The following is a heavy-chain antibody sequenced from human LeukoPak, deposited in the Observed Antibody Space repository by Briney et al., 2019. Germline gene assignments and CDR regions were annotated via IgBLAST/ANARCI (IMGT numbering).Heavy chain of an antibody. CDR3: ARHLATTVTRGYSCHPMDV. CDR1: GASISTYY. J-gene: IGHJ6*03. CDR2: IAPSGSA. V-gene: IGHV4-4*09. D-gene: IGHD4-17*01. Sequence: SETLSLTCTASGASISTYYWSWIRQPPGEGLEWITYIAPSGSAVYNPSLNSRLTVSVDTSKNQFSLKLNSVTAADTAVYYCARHLATTVTRGYSCHPMDVWGKGTTVSVSS.